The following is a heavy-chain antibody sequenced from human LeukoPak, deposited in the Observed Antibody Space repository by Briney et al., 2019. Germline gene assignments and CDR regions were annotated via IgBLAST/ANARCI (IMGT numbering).Heavy chain of an antibody. CDR3: AREGGSGRPWAFDI. V-gene: IGHV4-4*07. CDR1: GGSMNSYY. D-gene: IGHD1-26*01. CDR2: IYTSGNS. Sequence: SETLSLTCTVSGGSMNSYYWSWIRQPAGKGLQWIGRIYTSGNSNSSPSLKSRVTMSVDTSKNQFSLRLSSATAADTAVYYCAREGGSGRPWAFDIWGQGTMVTVSS. J-gene: IGHJ3*02.